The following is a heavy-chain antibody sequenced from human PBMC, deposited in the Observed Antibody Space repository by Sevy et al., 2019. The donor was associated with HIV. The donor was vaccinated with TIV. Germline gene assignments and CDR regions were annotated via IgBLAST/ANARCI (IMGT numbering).Heavy chain of an antibody. D-gene: IGHD3-3*01. CDR3: ARVGVGSWLPHYYLHY. J-gene: IGHJ4*02. Sequence: GGSLRLSCAASGFTFNTYWMTWVRQAPGKGLEWVANIKKDGSEKYYVDSVKGRFTMSRDNAKNSLYLQMNSLRAEDTGVYYCARVGVGSWLPHYYLHYWGQGALVTVSS. CDR2: IKKDGSEK. V-gene: IGHV3-7*01. CDR1: GFTFNTYW.